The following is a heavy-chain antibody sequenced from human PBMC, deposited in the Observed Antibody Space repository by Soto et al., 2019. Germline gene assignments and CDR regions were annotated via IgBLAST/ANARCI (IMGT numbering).Heavy chain of an antibody. CDR1: GYTFTSYA. D-gene: IGHD3-16*01. V-gene: IGHV1-3*05. J-gene: IGHJ6*02. CDR2: INAGNGNT. Sequence: QVQLVQSGAEEKKPGASVKVSCKASGYTFTSYAMHWVRQAPGQRLEWMGWINAGNGNTKYSQKFQGRVTITRDTSASTANMVLSSLRSEDTAVYSCARGPWGYGMDVWGQGTTVTVSS. CDR3: ARGPWGYGMDV.